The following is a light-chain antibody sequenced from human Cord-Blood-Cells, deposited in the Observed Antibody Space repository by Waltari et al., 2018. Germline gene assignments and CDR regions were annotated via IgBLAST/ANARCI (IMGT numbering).Light chain of an antibody. CDR3: CSYAGSYTLV. J-gene: IGLJ3*02. CDR2: DVS. CDR1: SSHVGGYNY. Sequence: QSALTQPRSVSGSPGQSVTIPCTGTSSHVGGYNYVSWYQQHPGKAPKLMVYDVSKRPSGVPDRFSGSKYGNTASLTISGLQAEDEADYYCCSYAGSYTLVFGGGTKLTVL. V-gene: IGLV2-11*01.